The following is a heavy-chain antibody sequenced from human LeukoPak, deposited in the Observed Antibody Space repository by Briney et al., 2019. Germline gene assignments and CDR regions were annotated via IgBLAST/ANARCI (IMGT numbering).Heavy chain of an antibody. CDR1: GYSFTSYY. Sequence: ASVKVSCKASGYSFTSYYIHWVRQAPGQGLEWMGIINPRGGSRSYPQNFQGRVTMTRDTSTSTVHMELSGLRSDDTAVYYCARDKGVVPAAAMFYLDYWGQGTLVTVSS. V-gene: IGHV1-46*01. D-gene: IGHD2-2*01. CDR2: INPRGGSR. CDR3: ARDKGVVPAAAMFYLDY. J-gene: IGHJ4*02.